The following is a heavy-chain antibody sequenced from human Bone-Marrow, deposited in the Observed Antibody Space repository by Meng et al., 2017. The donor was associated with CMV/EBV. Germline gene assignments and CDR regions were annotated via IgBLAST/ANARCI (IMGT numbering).Heavy chain of an antibody. CDR1: GYTFSSYG. D-gene: IGHD3-3*01. J-gene: IGHJ6*02. CDR2: ISSYNGHT. Sequence: ASVKVSCKASGYTFSSYGVNWVRQAPGQGLEWMGWISSYNGHTKFAQKFQDRITLTTDTSTRTAYMELSSLRSEDTAVYYCARAVTIFGVVTLQYYYYGMDVWGQGTTVTVSS. V-gene: IGHV1-18*01. CDR3: ARAVTIFGVVTLQYYYYGMDV.